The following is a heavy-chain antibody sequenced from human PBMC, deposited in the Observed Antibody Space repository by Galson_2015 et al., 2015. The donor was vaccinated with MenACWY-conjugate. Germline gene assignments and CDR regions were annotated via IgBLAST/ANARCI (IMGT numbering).Heavy chain of an antibody. D-gene: IGHD2-8*02. CDR3: ARDFTGGYSDY. CDR2: IYSGGST. Sequence: SLRLSCAASGLTVSSNYMSWVRQAPGKGLEWVSVIYSGGSTYYADSVKGRFTISRDNSKNTLYLQMNSLRAEDTAVYYCARDFTGGYSDYWGQGTLVTVSS. V-gene: IGHV3-53*01. J-gene: IGHJ4*02. CDR1: GLTVSSNY.